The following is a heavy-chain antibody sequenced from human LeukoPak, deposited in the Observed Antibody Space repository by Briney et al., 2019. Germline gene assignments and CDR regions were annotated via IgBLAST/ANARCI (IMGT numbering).Heavy chain of an antibody. D-gene: IGHD3-22*01. CDR1: GFTFSSYS. Sequence: GGALRLSCAASGFTFSSYSRNWVRQAPGKGLEWVSYISSISSTIYYPDSVTGRFTISRDNAKNSLYLQMNSMSAEDTAVSSCASLTMIGTVVSQNQYYMDAWGNGTTVTVFS. CDR2: ISSISSTI. J-gene: IGHJ6*03. CDR3: ASLTMIGTVVSQNQYYMDA. V-gene: IGHV3-48*01.